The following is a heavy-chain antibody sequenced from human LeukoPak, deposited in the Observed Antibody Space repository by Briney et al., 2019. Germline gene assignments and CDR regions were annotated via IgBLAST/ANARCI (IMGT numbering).Heavy chain of an antibody. J-gene: IGHJ6*04. CDR2: ISSSGSTI. CDR3: AELGITMIGGV. CDR1: GFTFSSYE. V-gene: IGHV3-48*03. D-gene: IGHD3-10*02. Sequence: GGSLRLSCAASGFTFSSYEMNWVRQAPGKGLEGVSYISSSGSTIYYADSVKGRFTISRDNAKNSLYLQMNSLRAEDTAVYYCAELGITMIGGVWGKGTTVAISS.